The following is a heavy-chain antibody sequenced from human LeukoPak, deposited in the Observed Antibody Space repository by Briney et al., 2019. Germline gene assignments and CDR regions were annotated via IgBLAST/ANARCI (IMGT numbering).Heavy chain of an antibody. J-gene: IGHJ5*02. D-gene: IGHD3-3*01. CDR1: GYSISSGYY. Sequence: KPSETLSLTCAVSGYSISSGYYWGWIRQPPGKGLEWIGEINHSGSTNYNPSLKSRVTISVDTSKNQFSLKLSSVTAADTAVYYCARGHDYYDFWSGYLFDPWGQGTLVTVSS. CDR2: INHSGST. V-gene: IGHV4-38-2*01. CDR3: ARGHDYYDFWSGYLFDP.